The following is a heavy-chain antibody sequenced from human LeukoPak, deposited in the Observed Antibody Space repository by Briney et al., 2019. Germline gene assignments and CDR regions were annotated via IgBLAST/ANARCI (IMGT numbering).Heavy chain of an antibody. CDR2: IYSGGST. D-gene: IGHD4-23*01. J-gene: IGHJ6*03. CDR3: ARYGGSLCKRYYYYYMGV. CDR1: GFTVSSNY. V-gene: IGHV3-53*01. Sequence: GGSLRLSCAASGFTVSSNYMSWVRQAPGKGLEWVSVIYSGGSTYYADSVKGRFTISRDNSKNTLYLQMNSLRAEDTAVYYCARYGGSLCKRYYYYYMGVWGKGTTVTISS.